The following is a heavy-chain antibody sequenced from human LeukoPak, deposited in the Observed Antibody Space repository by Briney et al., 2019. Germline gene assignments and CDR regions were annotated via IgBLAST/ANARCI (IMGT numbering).Heavy chain of an antibody. V-gene: IGHV3-74*01. J-gene: IGHJ4*02. CDR1: GFTFSSHW. D-gene: IGHD3-10*01. CDR3: AREGYGLGNYPFDY. CDR2: IDSHGTST. Sequence: GGSLRLSCAVSGFTFSSHWMHWVRQAPGKGLVWVSRIDSHGTSTIDADSVKGRFTVSRDNAKNTLYLQMNSLRAEDTAVYYCAREGYGLGNYPFDYWGQGTLVTVSS.